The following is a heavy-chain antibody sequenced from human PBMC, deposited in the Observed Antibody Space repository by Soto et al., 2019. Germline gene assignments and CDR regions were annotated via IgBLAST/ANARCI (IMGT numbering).Heavy chain of an antibody. CDR1: GGTFSSYA. CDR3: ARGGVGDSYGYNWFDP. CDR2: IIPIFGTA. D-gene: IGHD5-18*01. V-gene: IGHV1-69*01. J-gene: IGHJ5*02. Sequence: QVQLVQSGAEVKKPESSVRVSCKASGGTFSSYAISWVRQAPGQGLEWMGGIIPIFGTANYAQKFQGRVTITADESTSTAYMELSSLRSEDTAVYYCARGGVGDSYGYNWFDPWGQGTLVTVSS.